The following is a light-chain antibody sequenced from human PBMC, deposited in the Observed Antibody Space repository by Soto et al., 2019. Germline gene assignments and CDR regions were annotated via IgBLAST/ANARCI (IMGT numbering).Light chain of an antibody. Sequence: DIQVTQSPSTLSASVGDSVTISCRASQIISNWLAWYQQKPGKAPKLLIYKASTLESGVPSRFSCSGSGTDCTLTISSLQPDDFATYYWQPYNTFLLTFGPGTRVDIK. V-gene: IGKV1-5*03. CDR2: KAS. CDR3: QPYNTFLLT. J-gene: IGKJ3*01. CDR1: QIISNW.